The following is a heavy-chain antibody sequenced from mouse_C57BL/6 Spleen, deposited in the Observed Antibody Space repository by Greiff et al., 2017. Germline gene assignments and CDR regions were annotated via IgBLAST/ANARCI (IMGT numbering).Heavy chain of an antibody. CDR2: IDPSDSST. J-gene: IGHJ2*01. D-gene: IGHD1-1*01. CDR3: ARGELTTVVATDFDY. V-gene: IGHV1-59*01. Sequence: QVQLQQPGAELVRPGTSVKLSCKASGYTFTSYWMHWVKQRPGQGLEWIGVIDPSDSSTNYNQKFKGKATLTVDTSSSTAYMQLSSLTSEDSAVYYCARGELTTVVATDFDYWGQGTTLTVSS. CDR1: GYTFTSYW.